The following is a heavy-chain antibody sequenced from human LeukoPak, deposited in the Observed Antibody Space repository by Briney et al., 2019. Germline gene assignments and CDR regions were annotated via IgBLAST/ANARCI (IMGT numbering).Heavy chain of an antibody. CDR2: IDPNSGGT. V-gene: IGHV1-2*02. D-gene: IGHD6-13*01. CDR3: ARDPAAAGVSLYYFDY. CDR1: GYTFTGYY. Sequence: ASVKVSCKASGYTFTGYYMHWVRQAPGQGLEWMGWIDPNSGGTNYAQKFQGRVTMTRDTSISTAYMELSRLRSDDTAVYYCARDPAAAGVSLYYFDYWGQGTLVTVSS. J-gene: IGHJ4*02.